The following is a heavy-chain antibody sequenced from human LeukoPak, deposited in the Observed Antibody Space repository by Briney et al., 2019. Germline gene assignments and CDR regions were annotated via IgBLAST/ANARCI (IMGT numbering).Heavy chain of an antibody. D-gene: IGHD2-2*01. V-gene: IGHV4-59*01. CDR3: GRSQLGRSFDY. J-gene: IGHJ4*02. Sequence: SETLSLTCTVSGGSISSYYWSWIRQPPGKGLEWIGYIYYSGSTNYNPSPKSRVTISVDTSKNQFSLKLSSVTAADTAVYYCGRSQLGRSFDYWGQGMLVTVSS. CDR1: GGSISSYY. CDR2: IYYSGST.